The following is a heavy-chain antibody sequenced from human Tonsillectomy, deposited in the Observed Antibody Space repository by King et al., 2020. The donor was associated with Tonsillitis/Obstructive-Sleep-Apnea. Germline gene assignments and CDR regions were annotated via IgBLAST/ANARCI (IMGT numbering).Heavy chain of an antibody. J-gene: IGHJ4*02. Sequence: QLVQSGAEVKKPGASVKVSCKVSGYTLTELTMHWVRQAPGKGLEWVGGFDPEDDEKVYAQLFQGGVTMTEDTSTDTAYMELSRLRSEDTAVYYCATARYCTNGVCPDFDYWGQGTLVTVSS. V-gene: IGHV1-24*01. CDR2: FDPEDDEK. D-gene: IGHD2-8*01. CDR3: ATARYCTNGVCPDFDY. CDR1: GYTLTELT.